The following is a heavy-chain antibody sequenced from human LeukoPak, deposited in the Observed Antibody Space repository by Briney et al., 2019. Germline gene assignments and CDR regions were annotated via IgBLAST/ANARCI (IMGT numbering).Heavy chain of an antibody. J-gene: IGHJ6*03. CDR2: IYTSGST. CDR3: ARGVYCTNGVCYYYYYYRGV. CDR1: GGSISSGSYY. D-gene: IGHD2-8*01. V-gene: IGHV4-61*02. Sequence: PSQTLSLTCTVSGGSISSGSYYWSWIRQPAGKGLEWFGRIYTSGSTNYNPSLKSRVPRSVDTSKNQFSLKLSSVTAADTAVYYCARGVYCTNGVCYYYYYYRGVWGKGTTVTVSS.